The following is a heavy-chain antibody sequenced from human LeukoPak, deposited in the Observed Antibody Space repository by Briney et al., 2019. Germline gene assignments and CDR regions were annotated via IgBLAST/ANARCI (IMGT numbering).Heavy chain of an antibody. J-gene: IGHJ5*02. D-gene: IGHD2-21*01. CDR2: INPNSGGT. CDR3: ARVDGLLDNWFDP. Sequence: GASVKVSCKASGYTFTGYYMHWVRQAPGQGLEWMGWINPNSGGTNYAQKFQGRVTMTRDTSISTAYMELSRLRSDDTAVYYCARVDGLLDNWFDPWGQGTLVTVSS. CDR1: GYTFTGYY. V-gene: IGHV1-2*02.